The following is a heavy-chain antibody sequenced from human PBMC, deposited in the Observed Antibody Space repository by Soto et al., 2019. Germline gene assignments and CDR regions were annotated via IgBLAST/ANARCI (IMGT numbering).Heavy chain of an antibody. CDR1: GFTFSSYW. V-gene: IGHV3-7*03. J-gene: IGHJ4*02. CDR2: IKFDGSEI. CDR3: VRRDVTGGWGDY. D-gene: IGHD1-20*01. Sequence: EVHLVESGGGLVQPGGSLRLSCAASGFTFSSYWLSWVRQAPGKGLEWVANIKFDGSEIYYVDSARGRFTISRDNAKNSLYMQMSTLRVEDTAVYYCVRRDVTGGWGDYWGQGTLLTVSS.